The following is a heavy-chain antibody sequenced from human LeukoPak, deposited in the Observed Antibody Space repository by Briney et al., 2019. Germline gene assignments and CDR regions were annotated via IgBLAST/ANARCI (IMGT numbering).Heavy chain of an antibody. CDR3: AKAFRIVAGKNNFDY. CDR2: IRYDGSNK. Sequence: GGSLRLSCAASGFTFSSYGMHWVRQAPGKGLEWVAFIRYDGSNKYYADSVKGRFTISRDNSKNTLYLQMNSLRAEDTAVYYRAKAFRIVAGKNNFDYWGQGTLVTVSS. CDR1: GFTFSSYG. V-gene: IGHV3-30*02. J-gene: IGHJ4*02. D-gene: IGHD6-19*01.